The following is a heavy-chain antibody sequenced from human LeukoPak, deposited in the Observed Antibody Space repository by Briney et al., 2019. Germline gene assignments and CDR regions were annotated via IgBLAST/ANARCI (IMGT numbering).Heavy chain of an antibody. Sequence: SETLSLTCTVSGGSISSYYWSWIRQPPGKGLEWIGYIYYSGSTNYNPSLKSRVTISVDTSKNQFSLKLSSVTAADTAVYYCARDQRRESTVTTSDWFDPWGQGTLVTVSS. J-gene: IGHJ5*02. CDR3: ARDQRRESTVTTSDWFDP. V-gene: IGHV4-59*12. CDR2: IYYSGST. CDR1: GGSISSYY. D-gene: IGHD4-17*01.